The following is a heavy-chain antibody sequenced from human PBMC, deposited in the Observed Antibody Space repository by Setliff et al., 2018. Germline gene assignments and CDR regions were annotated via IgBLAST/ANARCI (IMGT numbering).Heavy chain of an antibody. CDR3: ARLPGRNIRGDY. CDR1: GDSINVYY. CDR2: VYYSGST. D-gene: IGHD3-10*01. V-gene: IGHV4-59*08. Sequence: SETLSLTCTVSGDSINVYYWSWIRQPPGKGLEWIAYVYYSGSTNYNPSLKSRITISIDTSKNQFSLKLSSVTAADTAVYYCARLPGRNIRGDYWGQGALVTVSS. J-gene: IGHJ4*02.